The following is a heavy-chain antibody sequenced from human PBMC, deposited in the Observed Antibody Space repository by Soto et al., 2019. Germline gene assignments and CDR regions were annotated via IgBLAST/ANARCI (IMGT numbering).Heavy chain of an antibody. D-gene: IGHD6-6*01. CDR1: GFTFSSYG. V-gene: IGHV3-30*18. CDR3: AKDGRHNSTSFDY. CDR2: ISYDGSNK. J-gene: IGHJ4*02. Sequence: QVQLVEPGGGVVQPGRSLRLSCSASGFTFSSYGMHWVRQAPGKGLEWVAVISYDGSNKYYADSVKGRFTISRDNSKNTLYLQMNSLRAEDTAVYYCAKDGRHNSTSFDYWGQGTLVTVSS.